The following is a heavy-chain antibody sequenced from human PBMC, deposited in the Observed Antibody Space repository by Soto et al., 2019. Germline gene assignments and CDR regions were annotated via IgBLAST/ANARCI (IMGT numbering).Heavy chain of an antibody. J-gene: IGHJ6*02. D-gene: IGHD2-21*01. V-gene: IGHV4-31*03. Sequence: QVQLQESGPGLVKPSQTLSLTCTVSGGSISGGTYYWSWIRQPPGQGLEWIGYIYFSGSTYYNPSLRRRVIISVDTSKNQSSLRLSSVTAADTAVYYCARGDWPTQMDVWGQGTTVTVSS. CDR1: GGSISGGTYY. CDR2: IYFSGST. CDR3: ARGDWPTQMDV.